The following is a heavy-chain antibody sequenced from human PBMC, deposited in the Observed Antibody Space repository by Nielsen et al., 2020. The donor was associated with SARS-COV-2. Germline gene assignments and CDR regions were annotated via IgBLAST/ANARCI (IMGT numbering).Heavy chain of an antibody. V-gene: IGHV3-21*01. CDR2: ISSSSSYI. CDR1: GFTFNSYA. J-gene: IGHJ4*02. Sequence: GGSLRLSCAASGFTFNSYAIHWVRQAPGKGLEWVSSISSSSSYIYYADSVKGRFTISRDNAKNSLYLQMNSLRAEDTAVYYCARAVTTVTIDFDYWGQGTLVTVS. D-gene: IGHD4-17*01. CDR3: ARAVTTVTIDFDY.